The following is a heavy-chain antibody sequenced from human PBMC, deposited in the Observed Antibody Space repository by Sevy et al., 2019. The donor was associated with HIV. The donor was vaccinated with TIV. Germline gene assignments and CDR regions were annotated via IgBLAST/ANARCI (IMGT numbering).Heavy chain of an antibody. CDR2: FSFGCGKI. V-gene: IGHV3-23*01. D-gene: IGHD2-8*01. CDR3: AREGCTKPHDY. Sequence: GSLRLSCAASGFTFSKYSMSWIRQTPGKGLEWVSTFSFGCGKINYADSVKGRFTISRGDSRNTFYLQMNSLRAEDTAIYYCAREGCTKPHDYWGQGTVVTVSS. CDR1: GFTFSKYS. J-gene: IGHJ4*02.